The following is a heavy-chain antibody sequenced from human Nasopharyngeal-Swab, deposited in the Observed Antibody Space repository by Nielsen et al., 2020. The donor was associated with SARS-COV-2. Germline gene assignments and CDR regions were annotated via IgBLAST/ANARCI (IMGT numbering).Heavy chain of an antibody. D-gene: IGHD6-19*01. Sequence: GGSLRLSCAVSGFTFSSYPMHWVRQAPGKGLEWVAVITPDGAPHAYADSVKDRFTISRDNSKNILYLQMNSLRPDDMGVYYCAREGGSSGRAGWIDPWGQGTLITVSS. CDR1: GFTFSSYP. J-gene: IGHJ5*02. CDR3: AREGGSSGRAGWIDP. CDR2: ITPDGAPH. V-gene: IGHV3-30*14.